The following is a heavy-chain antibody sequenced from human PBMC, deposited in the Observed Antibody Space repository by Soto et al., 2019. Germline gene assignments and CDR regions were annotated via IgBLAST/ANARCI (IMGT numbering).Heavy chain of an antibody. V-gene: IGHV4-59*01. CDR3: ARNRGLYANWFDP. CDR2: IYYSGST. CDR1: GCSISSYY. Sequence: SETLSLTCTVSGCSISSYYWSWIRQPPGKGLEWIGYIYYSGSTNYNPSLKSRVTISVDTSKNQFSLKLSSVTAADTAVYYCARNRGLYANWFDPWGQGTLVTVSS. D-gene: IGHD3-10*01. J-gene: IGHJ5*02.